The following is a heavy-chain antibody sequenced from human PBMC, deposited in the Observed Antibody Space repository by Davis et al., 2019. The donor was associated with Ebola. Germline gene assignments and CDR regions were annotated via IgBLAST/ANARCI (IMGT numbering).Heavy chain of an antibody. CDR2: IWYDGTNK. CDR3: ARDWDYYGPGSYYDKLDY. V-gene: IGHV3-33*01. Sequence: GESLKISCAASGFIFSSYGMHWVRQAPGKGLEWVAFIWYDGTNKYYADSVKGRFAISRENSKNTLYLQMNSLRVEDTAVYYCARDWDYYGPGSYYDKLDYWGQGTLVTVSS. D-gene: IGHD3-10*01. CDR1: GFIFSSYG. J-gene: IGHJ4*02.